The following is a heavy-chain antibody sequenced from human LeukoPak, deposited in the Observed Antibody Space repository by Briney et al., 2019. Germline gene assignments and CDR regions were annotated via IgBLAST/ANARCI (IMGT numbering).Heavy chain of an antibody. V-gene: IGHV3-21*01. J-gene: IGHJ4*02. Sequence: GGSLRLSCAASGFTFWSYTMYCVRQAPGKGLEWVSCISSSSSSIYYADSVKGRFTISRDDGKNSLYLQMNSLRAEDTAVYYCARDRIVGATPYDYWGQGSLVTVSS. D-gene: IGHD1-26*01. CDR3: ARDRIVGATPYDY. CDR2: ISSSSSSI. CDR1: GFTFWSYT.